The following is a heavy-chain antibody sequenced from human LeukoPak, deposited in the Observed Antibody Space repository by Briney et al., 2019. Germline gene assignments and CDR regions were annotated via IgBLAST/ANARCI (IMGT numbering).Heavy chain of an antibody. CDR2: IYHSGST. Sequence: PSETLSLTCTVSGHSISSGYYWGWIRQPPGKGLEWIGSIYHSGSTNYNPSLKSRVTISVDTSKNQFSLKLSTVTAADTAVYYCARAYGSGSYYQDYWGQGTLVTVSS. V-gene: IGHV4-38-2*02. CDR3: ARAYGSGSYYQDY. D-gene: IGHD3-10*01. CDR1: GHSISSGYY. J-gene: IGHJ4*02.